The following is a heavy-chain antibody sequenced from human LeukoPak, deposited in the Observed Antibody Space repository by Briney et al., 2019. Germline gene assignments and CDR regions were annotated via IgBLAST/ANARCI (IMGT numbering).Heavy chain of an antibody. Sequence: SETLSLTCAVSGGSISSSNWWSWVRQPPGKGLEWIGEIYHSGSTNYNPSLKSRVTISVDKSKNQFSLKLSSVTAADTAVYYCASSRMYSSGWYSPGTFDYWGQGTLVTVSS. CDR3: ASSRMYSSGWYSPGTFDY. CDR2: IYHSGST. D-gene: IGHD6-19*01. J-gene: IGHJ4*02. V-gene: IGHV4-4*02. CDR1: GGSISSSNW.